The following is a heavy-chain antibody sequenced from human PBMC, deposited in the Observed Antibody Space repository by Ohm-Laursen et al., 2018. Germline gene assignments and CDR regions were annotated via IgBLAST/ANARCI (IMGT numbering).Heavy chain of an antibody. D-gene: IGHD1-1*01. CDR1: GDSLSSGPEN. J-gene: IGHJ4*02. CDR2: IYSGGNT. CDR3: ARGRRTTGWPYFDN. Sequence: ETLSLTCTVSGDSLSSGPENWSWIRQPPGQGLEYIGFIYSGGNTNYNPSLKNRVTMSVDTSKNQFSLKLNSVTAADTAVYYCARGRRTTGWPYFDNWGPGTLVIVSP. V-gene: IGHV4-61*01.